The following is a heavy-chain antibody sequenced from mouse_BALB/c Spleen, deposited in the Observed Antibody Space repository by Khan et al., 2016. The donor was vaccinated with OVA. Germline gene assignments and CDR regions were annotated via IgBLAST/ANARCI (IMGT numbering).Heavy chain of an antibody. D-gene: IGHD1-3*01. CDR3: VRWSGNSGFAY. Sequence: QVQLQQSGAELVRPGVSVKISCKGSGYTFTDFAIHWVKQSHAKSLEWIGVISTYYGDADYNQKFKGKATMTVDKSSSTAFVELARLPPEDSANYCCVRWSGNSGFAYWGQGTLVTVSA. V-gene: IGHV1S137*01. CDR1: GYTFTDFA. J-gene: IGHJ3*01. CDR2: ISTYYGDA.